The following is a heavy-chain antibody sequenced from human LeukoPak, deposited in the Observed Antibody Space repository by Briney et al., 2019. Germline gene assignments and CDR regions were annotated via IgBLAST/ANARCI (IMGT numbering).Heavy chain of an antibody. V-gene: IGHV4-39*01. CDR3: ATNKTMMTTAGLFDP. D-gene: IGHD4-17*01. Sequence: PSETLSLTCTVPGGSISSGTCYWAWIRQSPGKGLEWIGSIYNSASTYYNPSFKSRVTLSVDTSRNQFSLNVRSVTAADTGMYYCATNKTMMTTAGLFDPWGQGTLVIVSS. CDR2: IYNSAST. J-gene: IGHJ5*02. CDR1: GGSISSGTCY.